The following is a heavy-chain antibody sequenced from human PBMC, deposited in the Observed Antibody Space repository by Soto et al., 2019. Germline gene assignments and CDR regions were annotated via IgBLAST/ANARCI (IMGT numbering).Heavy chain of an antibody. D-gene: IGHD3-10*01. CDR2: ISASGGST. J-gene: IGHJ4*02. Sequence: EVQLLESGGGLVQPGGSLRLSCAASGFTFSSYAMSWVRQAPGKGLEWVSGISASGGSTYYAASVKGRFTISRDNSKNTLYLQMNNLKAEDTAVYYCAKIPLNYYDSGNYYNDYWGQGTLVTVSS. CDR3: AKIPLNYYDSGNYYNDY. CDR1: GFTFSSYA. V-gene: IGHV3-23*01.